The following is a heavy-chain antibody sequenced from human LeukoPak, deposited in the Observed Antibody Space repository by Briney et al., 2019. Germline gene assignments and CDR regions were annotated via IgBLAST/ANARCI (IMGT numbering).Heavy chain of an antibody. Sequence: GGSLRLSCAASGFTFSSYSMNWVRQAPGKGLEWVPSISSSTYIYYADSVKGRFTVSRDNAKNSLYLQMNSLRAEDTAVYFCASQYTSSRIFDDWGQGTLVTVSS. CDR3: ASQYTSSRIFDD. D-gene: IGHD6-13*01. CDR1: GFTFSSYS. CDR2: ISSSTYI. V-gene: IGHV3-21*01. J-gene: IGHJ4*02.